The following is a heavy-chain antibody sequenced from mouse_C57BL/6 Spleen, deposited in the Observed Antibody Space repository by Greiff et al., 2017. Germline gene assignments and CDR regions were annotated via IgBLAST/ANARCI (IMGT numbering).Heavy chain of an antibody. CDR2: INPSNGGT. V-gene: IGHV1-53*01. D-gene: IGHD3-2*02. Sequence: VKLQQPGTELVKPGASVKLSCKASGYTFTSYWMHWVKQRPGQGLEWIGNINPSNGGTNYNEKFKSKATLTVDKSSSTAYMQLSSLTSEDSAVYYCARVDSSGACFAYWGQGTLVTVSA. CDR3: ARVDSSGACFAY. J-gene: IGHJ3*01. CDR1: GYTFTSYW.